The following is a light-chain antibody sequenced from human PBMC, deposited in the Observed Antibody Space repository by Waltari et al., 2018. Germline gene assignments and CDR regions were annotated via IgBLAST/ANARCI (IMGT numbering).Light chain of an antibody. CDR2: KAS. Sequence: DIQLTQSPSTLSASVGDRVSITCRASQSIRNWLAWYQQKPGKAPNLLIYKASSLESGVPSRFSSSGSGTEFTLTISSLQPDDFATYYCQQYDSRYTFGQGTKLEIK. V-gene: IGKV1-5*03. J-gene: IGKJ2*01. CDR1: QSIRNW. CDR3: QQYDSRYT.